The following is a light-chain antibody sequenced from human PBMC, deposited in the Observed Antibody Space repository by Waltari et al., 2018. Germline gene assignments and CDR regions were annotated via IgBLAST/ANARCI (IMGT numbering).Light chain of an antibody. V-gene: IGLV1-51*02. J-gene: IGLJ1*01. Sequence: QSVLTQPPSVSAAPGQRVTISCSGGSSNIGNNYVSWYRQFPGTAPKLLIYENTERPSGIPGRFSGSKSGTSATLDITGLQAEDEADYYCCSYAGRGTYVFGSGTKVTVL. CDR1: SSNIGNNY. CDR2: ENT. CDR3: CSYAGRGTYV.